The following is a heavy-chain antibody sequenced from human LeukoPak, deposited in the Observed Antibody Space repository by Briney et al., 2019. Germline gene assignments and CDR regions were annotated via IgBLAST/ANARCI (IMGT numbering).Heavy chain of an antibody. CDR3: ARQYQLPPYYYYGMDV. J-gene: IGHJ6*04. CDR1: GGSFSGYY. D-gene: IGHD2-2*01. CDR2: INHSGST. V-gene: IGHV4-34*01. Sequence: SETLSLTCAVYGGSFSGYYWSWIRQPPGKGLEWIGEINHSGSTNYNPSLKSRVTISVDTSKNQFSLKLSSVTAADTAVYYCARQYQLPPYYYYGMDVWGKGTTVTVSS.